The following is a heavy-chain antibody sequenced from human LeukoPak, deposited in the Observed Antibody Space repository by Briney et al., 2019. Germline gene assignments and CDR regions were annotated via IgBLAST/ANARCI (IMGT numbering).Heavy chain of an antibody. J-gene: IGHJ6*02. D-gene: IGHD4-17*01. Sequence: GGSLRLSCAASGFTFSSYAMHWVRQAPGKGLEWVAVISYDGSNKYYADSVKGRFTISRDNSKNTLYLQMNSLRAEDTAVYYCARGTVTTGISYYYGMDVWGQGTTVTVSS. CDR3: ARGTVTTGISYYYGMDV. V-gene: IGHV3-30-3*01. CDR2: ISYDGSNK. CDR1: GFTFSSYA.